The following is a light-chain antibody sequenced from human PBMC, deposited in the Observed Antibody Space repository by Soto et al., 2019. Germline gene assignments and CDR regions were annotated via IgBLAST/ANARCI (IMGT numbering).Light chain of an antibody. J-gene: IGLJ1*01. CDR1: SSDVGGYIY. Sequence: SVLAQPPSASGSPGQSVTISCTGNSSDVGGYIYVSWYQHHPGKAPKLMIYEASKRPSGVPDRFSGSKSGNTASLTVSGLQAEDEADYYCSSYAGSNTYVFGTGTKVTVL. V-gene: IGLV2-8*01. CDR2: EAS. CDR3: SSYAGSNTYV.